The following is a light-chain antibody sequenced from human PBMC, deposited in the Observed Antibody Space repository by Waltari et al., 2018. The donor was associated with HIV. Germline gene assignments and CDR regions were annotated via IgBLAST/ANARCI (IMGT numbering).Light chain of an antibody. CDR2: AAS. CDR3: QQSYSTPPT. Sequence: DIQMTQSPSSLSASVEDRVTITCRASQSISSYLHWYQQKPGKAPNLLIYAASSLQSGVPSRFSGSGSGTAFTLTISSLQPEDFATYYCQQSYSTPPTFGQGTKVEIK. J-gene: IGKJ1*01. CDR1: QSISSY. V-gene: IGKV1-39*01.